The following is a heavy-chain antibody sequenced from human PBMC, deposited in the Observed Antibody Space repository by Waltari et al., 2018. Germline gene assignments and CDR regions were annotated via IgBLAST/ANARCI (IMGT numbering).Heavy chain of an antibody. J-gene: IGHJ6*02. Sequence: QVQLVQSGAEVKKPGASVKVSCKASGYTFTSYDIHWVRQATGQGLGWMGWMNPNSGNTGYAQKFQGRVTMTRNTSISTAYMELSSLRSEDTAVYYCARGSYYDFWSGYRNYYGMDVWGQGTTVTVSS. CDR1: GYTFTSYD. D-gene: IGHD3-3*01. CDR3: ARGSYYDFWSGYRNYYGMDV. CDR2: MNPNSGNT. V-gene: IGHV1-8*01.